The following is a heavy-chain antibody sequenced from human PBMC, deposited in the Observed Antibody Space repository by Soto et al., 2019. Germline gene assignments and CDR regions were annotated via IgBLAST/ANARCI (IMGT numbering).Heavy chain of an antibody. CDR3: FQAEDGIRALCTVSAFLLNRSSDL. J-gene: IGHJ2*01. CDR2: INDGGSST. V-gene: IGHV3-23*01. Sequence: PGKGLDWVSAINDGGSSTYYADSVRGRFTISRDNSKNTLDLQMNSLRAEDKALYFFFQAEDGIRALCTVSAFLLNRSSDL. D-gene: IGHD1-26*01.